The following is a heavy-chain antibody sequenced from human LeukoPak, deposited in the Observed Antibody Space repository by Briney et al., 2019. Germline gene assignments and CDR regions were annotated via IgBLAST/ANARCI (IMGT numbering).Heavy chain of an antibody. CDR3: ARGEYDSSGYYYFFDY. V-gene: IGHV1-18*01. D-gene: IGHD3-22*01. Sequence: GASVKVSCKASGYTFTSYGISWVRQAPGQGLEWMGWISAYNGNTNYAQKLQGRVTMTTDTSTSTAYMELRSLRSDDTAVYYCARGEYDSSGYYYFFDYWGQGALVTVSS. CDR2: ISAYNGNT. J-gene: IGHJ4*02. CDR1: GYTFTSYG.